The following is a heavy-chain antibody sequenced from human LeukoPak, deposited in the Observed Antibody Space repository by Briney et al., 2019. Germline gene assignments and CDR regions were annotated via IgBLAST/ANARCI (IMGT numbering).Heavy chain of an antibody. Sequence: PGRSLRLSCVASGFTFSSYGMHWVRQAPGKGLEWVAVVLSDGTNKVYADSVKGRFTISRDKSKNTLFLEMNSLRAEDTAVYYCAKDRGGDYEFSYYYGMDVWGQGTTVTV. CDR3: AKDRGGDYEFSYYYGMDV. D-gene: IGHD3-16*01. V-gene: IGHV3-30*18. J-gene: IGHJ6*02. CDR2: VLSDGTNK. CDR1: GFTFSSYG.